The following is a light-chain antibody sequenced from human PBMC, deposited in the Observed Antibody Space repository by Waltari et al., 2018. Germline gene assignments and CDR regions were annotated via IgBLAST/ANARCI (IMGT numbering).Light chain of an antibody. J-gene: IGLJ3*02. CDR2: FKTDSVS. CDR3: MILYNRAVV. V-gene: IGLV5-45*01. Sequence: PGSPPQYVLGFKTDSVSKRGPGVPSRFSASRDPSTNAGLLLISGLQCEDEADYYCMILYNRAVVFGGGTKLTVL.